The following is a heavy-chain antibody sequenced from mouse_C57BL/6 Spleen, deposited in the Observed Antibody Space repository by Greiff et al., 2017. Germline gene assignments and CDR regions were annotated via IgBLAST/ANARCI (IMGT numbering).Heavy chain of an antibody. CDR2: IDPETGGT. CDR3: TGFRLLQAMGY. V-gene: IGHV1-15*01. CDR1: GYTFTAYE. Sequence: VQLQQPGAELVRPGASVTLSCKASGYTFTAYEMHWVKQTPVHGLEWIGAIDPETGGTAYNQKFKGKAILTADKSSSTAYMELRSLTSEDSAVYYGTGFRLLQAMGYWGQGTSVTVSS. J-gene: IGHJ4*01. D-gene: IGHD2-3*01.